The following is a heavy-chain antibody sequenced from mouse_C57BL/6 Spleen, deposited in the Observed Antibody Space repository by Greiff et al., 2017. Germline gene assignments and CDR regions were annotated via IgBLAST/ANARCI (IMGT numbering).Heavy chain of an antibody. V-gene: IGHV5-6*01. Sequence: EVQRVESGGDLVKPGGSLKLSCAASGFTFSSYGMSWVRQTPDKRLEWVATISSGGSYTYYPDSVKGRFTISRDNATNALYLQMRSLKSENTAMYYCARRDFAYWGQGTLVTVSA. J-gene: IGHJ3*01. CDR2: ISSGGSYT. CDR1: GFTFSSYG. CDR3: ARRDFAY.